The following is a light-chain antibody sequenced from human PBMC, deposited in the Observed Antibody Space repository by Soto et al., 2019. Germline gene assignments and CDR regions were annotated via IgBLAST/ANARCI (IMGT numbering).Light chain of an antibody. CDR3: QQRSNWPPA. CDR1: QTVSRMY. V-gene: IGKV3-11*01. Sequence: EIVLTQSPVTLSLSPVERATLSCRASQTVSRMYLSWFQQKPGQAPRLLIYGASTRASGIPDRFSGSGSGTDFTLTISSLEPEDFAVYYCQQRSNWPPAFGQGTRLEI. J-gene: IGKJ5*01. CDR2: GAS.